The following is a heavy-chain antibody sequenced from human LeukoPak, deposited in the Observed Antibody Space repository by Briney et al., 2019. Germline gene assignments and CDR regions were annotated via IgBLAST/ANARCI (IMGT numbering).Heavy chain of an antibody. D-gene: IGHD1-26*01. Sequence: SETLSLTCTVPGGSISSYYWSWIRQPPRKGLEWIGYISYSGSTDYNPSLKSRVTISLDTSKNQFSLRLSSVTAADTAVYYYARETRLHSGSYSNDAFDIWGQGTMVTVSS. CDR3: ARETRLHSGSYSNDAFDI. CDR2: ISYSGST. CDR1: GGSISSYY. J-gene: IGHJ3*02. V-gene: IGHV4-59*01.